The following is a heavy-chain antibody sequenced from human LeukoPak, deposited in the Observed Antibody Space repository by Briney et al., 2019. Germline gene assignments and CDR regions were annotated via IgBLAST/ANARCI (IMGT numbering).Heavy chain of an antibody. CDR2: IHFSGST. Sequence: SETLSLTCTVSDASISGYYWSWIRQPPGKGLEWTGSIHFSGSTNYSPSLRSRVTISVDTSKNQLSLKLSSVTAADTAVYYCARDLGGIYFDYWGQGTLVTVSS. J-gene: IGHJ4*02. D-gene: IGHD1-26*01. V-gene: IGHV4-59*01. CDR1: DASISGYY. CDR3: ARDLGGIYFDY.